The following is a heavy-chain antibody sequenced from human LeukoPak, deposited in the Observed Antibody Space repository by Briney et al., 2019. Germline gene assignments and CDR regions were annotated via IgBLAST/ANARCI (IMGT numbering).Heavy chain of an antibody. Sequence: PSETLSLTCTVSGYSISSGYYWGWIRQPPGKGLEWIGSIYHSGSTNYNPSLKSRVTISVDTSKNQFSLKLSSVTAADTAVYYCARRGSYYYDSSGYYAFDYWGQGTLVTVSS. CDR3: ARRGSYYYDSSGYYAFDY. CDR2: IYHSGST. V-gene: IGHV4-38-2*02. J-gene: IGHJ4*02. D-gene: IGHD3-22*01. CDR1: GYSISSGYY.